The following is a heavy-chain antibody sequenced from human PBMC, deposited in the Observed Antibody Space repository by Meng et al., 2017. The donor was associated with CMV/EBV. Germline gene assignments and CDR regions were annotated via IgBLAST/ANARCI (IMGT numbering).Heavy chain of an antibody. CDR3: ARDSSGYYGY. CDR1: GFTFSSYA. Sequence: GGSLRLSCAASGFTFSSYARHWVRQAPGKGLEWVAVISYDGSNKYYADSVKGRFTISRDNSKNTLYLQMNSLRAEDTAVYYCARDSSGYYGYWGQGTLVTVSS. CDR2: ISYDGSNK. J-gene: IGHJ4*02. D-gene: IGHD3-22*01. V-gene: IGHV3-30-3*01.